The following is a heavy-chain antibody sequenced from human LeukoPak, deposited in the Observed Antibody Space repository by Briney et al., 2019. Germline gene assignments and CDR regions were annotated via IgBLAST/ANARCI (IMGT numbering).Heavy chain of an antibody. CDR1: GGSISSGSYY. D-gene: IGHD3-10*01. V-gene: IGHV4-61*02. CDR2: IYTSGST. CDR3: ARAVTMVRGVIMSLYYYYMDV. Sequence: SETLSLTCTVSGGSISSGSYYWSWIRQPAGKGLEWIGRIYTSGSTNYNPSLKSRVTISVDTSKNQFSLKLSSVTAADTAVYYCARAVTMVRGVIMSLYYYYMDVWGKGTTVTVSS. J-gene: IGHJ6*03.